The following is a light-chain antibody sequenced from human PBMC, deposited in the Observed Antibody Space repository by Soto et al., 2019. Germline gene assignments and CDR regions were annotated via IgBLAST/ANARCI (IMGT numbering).Light chain of an antibody. CDR1: SSDIGNYDF. V-gene: IGLV2-14*01. CDR3: SSYTTSTSSIL. Sequence: QSALTQPASVSGSPGQSITIACTGTSSDIGNYDFVSWYQQVPGTAPKAMIYEVSSRPSWVSNRFSGSKSGNTASLTISGLQAEDEDYYYCSSYTTSTSSILVGGGTKVTVL. J-gene: IGLJ2*01. CDR2: EVS.